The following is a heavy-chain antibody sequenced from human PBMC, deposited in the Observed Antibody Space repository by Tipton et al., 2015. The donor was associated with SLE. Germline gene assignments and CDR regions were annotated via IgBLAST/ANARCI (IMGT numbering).Heavy chain of an antibody. D-gene: IGHD3-3*01. CDR3: ASRGTFWSGYYTPFDY. V-gene: IGHV4-34*01. Sequence: TLSLTCAVYGGSFSGYYWSWIRQPPGKGLEWIGEIDHSGSTNYNPSLKSRVTISVDTSKNQFSLRLSSVTAADTAVYYCASRGTFWSGYYTPFDYWGQGTLVTVSS. J-gene: IGHJ4*02. CDR2: IDHSGST. CDR1: GGSFSGYY.